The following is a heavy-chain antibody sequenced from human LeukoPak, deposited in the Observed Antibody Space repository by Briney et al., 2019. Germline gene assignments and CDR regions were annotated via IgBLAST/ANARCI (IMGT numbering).Heavy chain of an antibody. CDR3: PREYSGSYDLDV. J-gene: IGHJ6*02. CDR1: GSIFNNYG. V-gene: IGHV3-33*05. D-gene: IGHD2-15*01. Sequence: GGSLRLSCATSGSIFNNYGFHWVRQAPGKGLEWVALISYGGSQKYYADSVKGRFTISRDNSVYLQMNNLRAEDTAVYYCPREYSGSYDLDVWGQGTTVTVFS. CDR2: ISYGGSQK.